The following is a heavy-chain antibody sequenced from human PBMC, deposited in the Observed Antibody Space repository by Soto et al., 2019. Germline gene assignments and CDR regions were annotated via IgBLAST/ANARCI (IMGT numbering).Heavy chain of an antibody. CDR2: IYYSGST. D-gene: IGHD3-3*01. Sequence: SETLSLTCTVSGGSISSYYWSWIRQPPGKGLEWIGYIYYSGSTNYNPSLKSRVTISVDTSKNQFSLKLSSVTAADTAVYYCARDQRYDVGSGYLTYMYGWGQGTTVTVP. V-gene: IGHV4-59*01. J-gene: IGHJ6*02. CDR3: ARDQRYDVGSGYLTYMYG. CDR1: GGSISSYY.